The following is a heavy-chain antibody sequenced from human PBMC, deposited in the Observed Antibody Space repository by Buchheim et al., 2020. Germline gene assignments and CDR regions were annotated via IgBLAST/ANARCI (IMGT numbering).Heavy chain of an antibody. V-gene: IGHV4-30-4*01. Sequence: QVQLQESGPGLVKPSQTLSLTCTVSGGSISSGDHYWSWIRQPPGKGLEWIGYIYYSGSTYYNPPLKSRVTISGHPSKKQFSLKLSSVTAADTAVYYCARVAPLRFLEWLGEELDYGMDVWGQGTT. J-gene: IGHJ6*02. D-gene: IGHD3-3*01. CDR3: ARVAPLRFLEWLGEELDYGMDV. CDR2: IYYSGST. CDR1: GGSISSGDHY.